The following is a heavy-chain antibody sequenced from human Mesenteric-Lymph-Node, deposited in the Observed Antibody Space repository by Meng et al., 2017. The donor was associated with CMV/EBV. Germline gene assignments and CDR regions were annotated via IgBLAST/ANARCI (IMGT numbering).Heavy chain of an antibody. Sequence: SQSRVYSDGIGGVRRRTGKCLEWIGGIHPTDSYTGYSQCFQGHVTISVDKYITTAYLEWSSLTASDTAVYYCVRLSLRGRAYATGDFWGQGSLVTVSS. CDR1: QSRVYSDG. V-gene: IGHV5-10-1*01. CDR3: VRLSLRGRAYATGDF. D-gene: IGHD2-2*01. CDR2: IHPTDSYT. J-gene: IGHJ4*02.